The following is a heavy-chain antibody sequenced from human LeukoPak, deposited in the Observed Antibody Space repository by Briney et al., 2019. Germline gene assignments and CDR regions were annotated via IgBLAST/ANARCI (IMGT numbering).Heavy chain of an antibody. V-gene: IGHV4-59*08. CDR3: VARPLTAPRAWFDP. CDR2: LYSTGTT. Sequence: PSETLSLTCTVSGGSISGYHLGWIRQPPGKGLEWIMSLYSTGTTEYNASLKSRVAMSVDTSKNQLSLKLTSVTAADTAVYYCVARPLTAPRAWFDPWGQGLLVTVSA. J-gene: IGHJ5*02. D-gene: IGHD5-18*01. CDR1: GGSISGYH.